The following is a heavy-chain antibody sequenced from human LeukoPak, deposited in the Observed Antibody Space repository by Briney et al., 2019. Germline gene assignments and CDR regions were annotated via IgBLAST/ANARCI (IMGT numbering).Heavy chain of an antibody. CDR1: GFTFSSYA. CDR2: ISGSGGST. Sequence: GGSLRLSCAASGFTFSSYAMSWVRQAPGKGLEWVSAISGSGGSTYYADSVKGRFTISRDNSKNTLYLQMNSLRAEDTAVYYCAKLPIYDSSGYTDYWGQGTLVTVSS. CDR3: AKLPIYDSSGYTDY. J-gene: IGHJ4*02. V-gene: IGHV3-23*01. D-gene: IGHD3-22*01.